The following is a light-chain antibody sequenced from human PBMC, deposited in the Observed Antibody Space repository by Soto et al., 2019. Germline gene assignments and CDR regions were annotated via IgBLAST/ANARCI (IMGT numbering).Light chain of an antibody. CDR1: QSVSSN. Sequence: EVVMTQSPATLSVSPGERATLSCRASQSVSSNLAWYQQRPGQAPRLLIYGASTRANGIPARFSGSGSGTEFTLTISSLQSEDFAVYYCQQYNKWPPFTFGPGTKVDIK. CDR3: QQYNKWPPFT. V-gene: IGKV3-15*01. J-gene: IGKJ3*01. CDR2: GAS.